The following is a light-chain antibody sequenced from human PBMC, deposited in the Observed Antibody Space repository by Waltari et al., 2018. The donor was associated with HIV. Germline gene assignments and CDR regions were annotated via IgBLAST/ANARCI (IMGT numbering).Light chain of an antibody. CDR2: LGS. Sequence: DIVMSQLLLSMSVILGEQSSISCTSSQSLLHSNGYNYLDWYLQKPGQPPQLLIYLGSYRASGVPDRFSGSGSGTDFTLKISRVEAEDVGVYYCMQALQTPTFGQGTKVEIK. CDR3: MQALQTPT. V-gene: IGKV2-28*01. CDR1: QSLLHSNGYNY. J-gene: IGKJ1*01.